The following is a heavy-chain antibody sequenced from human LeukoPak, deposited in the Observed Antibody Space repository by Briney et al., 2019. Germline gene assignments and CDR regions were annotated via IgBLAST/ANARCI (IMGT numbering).Heavy chain of an antibody. D-gene: IGHD3-3*01. CDR3: AKSVSLRFLEWLLASD. Sequence: GRSLRLSCAASGFTFSSYALHWVRQAPGKGLEWVAVISYDGSNKEYADSVKGRFTISRDNSKNTLYLQMDSLRDEDTAVYYCAKSVSLRFLEWLLASDWGQGTLVTVSS. CDR1: GFTFSSYA. J-gene: IGHJ4*02. CDR2: ISYDGSNK. V-gene: IGHV3-30-3*02.